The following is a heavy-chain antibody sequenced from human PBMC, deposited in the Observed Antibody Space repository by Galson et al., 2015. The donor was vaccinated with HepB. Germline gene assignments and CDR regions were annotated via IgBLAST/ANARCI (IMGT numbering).Heavy chain of an antibody. Sequence: LRLSCAASGFTFSSYGMHWVRQAPGKGLEWVAVISYDGSNKYYADSVKGRFTISRDNSKNTLYLQMNSLRAEDTAVYYCAKDPRDIVVVPAAIRYCSGGSCYSNDYWGQGTLVTVSS. D-gene: IGHD2-2*02. J-gene: IGHJ4*02. V-gene: IGHV3-30*18. CDR1: GFTFSSYG. CDR2: ISYDGSNK. CDR3: AKDPRDIVVVPAAIRYCSGGSCYSNDY.